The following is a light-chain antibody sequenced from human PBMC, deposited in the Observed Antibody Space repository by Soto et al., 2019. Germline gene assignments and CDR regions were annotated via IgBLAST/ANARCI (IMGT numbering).Light chain of an antibody. CDR1: QGISSA. J-gene: IGKJ5*01. V-gene: IGKV1-13*02. CDR2: DAS. CDR3: QQYNSYPMT. Sequence: AIQLTQSPSSLSASVGDRVTITCRASQGISSALAWYQQKPGKAPKLLIYDASSWESGVPSRFSGSGSGTDFTLTISSLEPEDFATYYCQQYNSYPMTFGQGTQLEIK.